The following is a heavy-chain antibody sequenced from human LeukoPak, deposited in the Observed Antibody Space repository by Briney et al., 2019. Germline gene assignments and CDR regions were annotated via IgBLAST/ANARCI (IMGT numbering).Heavy chain of an antibody. D-gene: IGHD3-10*01. J-gene: IGHJ4*02. CDR3: ARGGSGSYYNPLGFDY. CDR1: GGSISSYY. CDR2: IYYSGST. Sequence: ETLSLTCTVSGGSISSYYWSWIRQPPGKGLEWIGYIYYSGSTNYNPSLKSRVTISVDTSKNQFSLKLSSVTAADTAVYYCARGGSGSYYNPLGFDYWGQGTLVTVSS. V-gene: IGHV4-59*01.